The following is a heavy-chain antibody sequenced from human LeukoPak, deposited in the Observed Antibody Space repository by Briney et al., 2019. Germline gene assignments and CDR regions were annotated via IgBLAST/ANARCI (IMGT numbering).Heavy chain of an antibody. D-gene: IGHD5-12*01. Sequence: PGGSLRLSCAASGFTFNTYGMHWFRQAPGKGLEGVAFILYDGSNKYYLDSVKGRFSISRDNSKNTLYLQMTSLRAEDTAVYYCAKEGGQSSGYPLRFDYWGQGTLVTVSS. V-gene: IGHV3-30*02. CDR1: GFTFNTYG. CDR2: ILYDGSNK. CDR3: AKEGGQSSGYPLRFDY. J-gene: IGHJ4*02.